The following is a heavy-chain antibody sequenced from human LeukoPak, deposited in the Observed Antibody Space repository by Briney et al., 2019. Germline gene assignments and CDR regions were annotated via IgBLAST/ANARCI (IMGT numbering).Heavy chain of an antibody. CDR3: ARDPDF. V-gene: IGHV3-48*01. Sequence: GGSLRLSCAASGFMFSSYGMNWVRQAPGKGLEWVSYISSGSSTKYYADSVKGRFIISRDNAKNSLYLQMNSLRAEDTAVYFCARDPDFWGQGTLVTVSS. CDR2: ISSGSSTK. CDR1: GFMFSSYG. J-gene: IGHJ4*02.